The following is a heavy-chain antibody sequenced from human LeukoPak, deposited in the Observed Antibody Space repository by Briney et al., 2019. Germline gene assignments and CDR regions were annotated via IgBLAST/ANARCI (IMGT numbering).Heavy chain of an antibody. CDR3: ARDDASIAVAGYLFDY. D-gene: IGHD6-19*01. Sequence: GASVKVSCKASGGTFSSYGISWVRQAPGQGLEWMGWISAYNGNTNYAQKLQGRVTMTTDTSTSTAYMELRSLRSDDTAVYYCARDDASIAVAGYLFDYWGQGTLVTVSS. CDR2: ISAYNGNT. V-gene: IGHV1-18*01. CDR1: GGTFSSYG. J-gene: IGHJ4*02.